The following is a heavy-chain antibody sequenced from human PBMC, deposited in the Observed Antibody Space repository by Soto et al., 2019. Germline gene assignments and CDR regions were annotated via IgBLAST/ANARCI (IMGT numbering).Heavy chain of an antibody. CDR1: GGSISSYY. J-gene: IGHJ5*02. CDR3: ARVGAPHNWVDP. V-gene: IGHV4-59*01. D-gene: IGHD1-26*01. Sequence: WRTLSLSCTVSGGSISSYYWSWIRQPPGKGLEWIGYIYYSGSTNYNPSLKSRVTISVDTSKNQFSLKLSSVTAADTAVYYCARVGAPHNWVDPRGKGTLVT. CDR2: IYYSGST.